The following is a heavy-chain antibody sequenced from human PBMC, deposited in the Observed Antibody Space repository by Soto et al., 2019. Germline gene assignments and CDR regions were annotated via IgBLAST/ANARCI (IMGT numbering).Heavy chain of an antibody. CDR1: GGSISSSNYF. Sequence: SETLSLTCTVTGGSISSSNYFWGWIRQSPVKGLEWIGSCHNSGVTYYNPSLKSRATVDISKNQISLKLSSVTAADTALYYCATTSSGYPYWGRGTLVTVSS. J-gene: IGHJ4*02. V-gene: IGHV4-39*01. D-gene: IGHD3-22*01. CDR3: ATTSSGYPY. CDR2: CHNSGVT.